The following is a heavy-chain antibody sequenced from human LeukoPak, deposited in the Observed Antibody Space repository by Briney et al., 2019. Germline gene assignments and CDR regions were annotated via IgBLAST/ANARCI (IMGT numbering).Heavy chain of an antibody. CDR1: GYTFTGYY. CDR3: ATLRATAPPAGYYYYYGMDV. V-gene: IGHV1-2*06. Sequence: ASVKVSCKASGYTFTGYYMHWVRQAPGQGLEWMGRINPNSGGTNYAQKFQGRVTMTRDTSISTAYMELSRLRSEDTAVYYCATLRATAPPAGYYYYYGMDVWGQGTTVTVSS. CDR2: INPNSGGT. D-gene: IGHD2-21*02. J-gene: IGHJ6*02.